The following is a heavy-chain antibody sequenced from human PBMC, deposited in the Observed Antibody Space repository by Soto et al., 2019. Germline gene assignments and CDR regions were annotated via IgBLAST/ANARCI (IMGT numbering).Heavy chain of an antibody. V-gene: IGHV4-31*03. J-gene: IGHJ3*02. D-gene: IGHD3-3*01. CDR2: IYYSGST. CDR1: GGSISSGGYY. Sequence: PSETLSLTCTVSGGSISSGGYYWSWIRQHPGKGLEWIGYIYYSGSTYYNPSLKSRVTISVDTSKNQFSLKLSSVTAADTAVYYCAREPVLRFLEWSVDAFDICGEGTMVTVSS. CDR3: AREPVLRFLEWSVDAFDI.